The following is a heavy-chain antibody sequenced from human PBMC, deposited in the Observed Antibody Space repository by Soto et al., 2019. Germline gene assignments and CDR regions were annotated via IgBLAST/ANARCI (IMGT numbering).Heavy chain of an antibody. J-gene: IGHJ3*02. CDR3: AKVDCSGGSCYIGAFDI. Sequence: GGFLRLSCAASGFTFSSYAMSWVRQAPGKGLEWVSAISGSGGSTYYADSVKGRFTISRDNSKNTLYLQMNSLRAEDTAVYYCAKVDCSGGSCYIGAFDIWGQGTMVTVSS. V-gene: IGHV3-23*01. CDR1: GFTFSSYA. D-gene: IGHD2-15*01. CDR2: ISGSGGST.